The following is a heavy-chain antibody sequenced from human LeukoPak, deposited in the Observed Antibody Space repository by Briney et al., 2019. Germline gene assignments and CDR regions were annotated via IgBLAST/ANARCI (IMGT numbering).Heavy chain of an antibody. D-gene: IGHD6-19*01. CDR3: ARGRKGSGWLFDY. CDR1: GYTFTGYY. V-gene: IGHV1-2*02. J-gene: IGHJ4*02. Sequence: ASVQVSCKASGYTFTGYYMHWVRQAPGQGLEWMGWINPPKCGTHYEHKFQGRVTMTSDTSISTVYMELSRLRSDDTAVYYCARGRKGSGWLFDYWGQGTLVSLS. CDR2: INPPKCGT.